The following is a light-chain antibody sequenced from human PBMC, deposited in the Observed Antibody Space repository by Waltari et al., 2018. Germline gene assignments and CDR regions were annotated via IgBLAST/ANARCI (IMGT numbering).Light chain of an antibody. CDR3: QQANSFPRT. J-gene: IGKJ1*01. V-gene: IGKV1-12*01. Sequence: DIQMTQSPSSVSASVGDRVTITCLAWQGISSWLAWSQQKPGKAPKLLIYTASSLQRWVPSRFSGSAYGTDFTLTISSLQPEDFATYYCQQANSFPRTFGQGTKVEIK. CDR2: TAS. CDR1: QGISSW.